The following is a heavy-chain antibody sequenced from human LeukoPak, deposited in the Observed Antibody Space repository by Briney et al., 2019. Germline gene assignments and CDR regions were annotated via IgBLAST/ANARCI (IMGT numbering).Heavy chain of an antibody. J-gene: IGHJ4*02. D-gene: IGHD5-18*01. CDR3: AGGLEEGYRIDY. CDR2: IKQDGSEK. V-gene: IGHV3-7*04. Sequence: PGGSLRLSCVGSGFIFGRYWMSWLRQAPGKGLEWVANIKQDGSEKYYVDSVEGRFIISRDNADNLLFLQMNSLRAEDTAMYYCAGGLEEGYRIDYWGQGTLVTVSS. CDR1: GFIFGRYW.